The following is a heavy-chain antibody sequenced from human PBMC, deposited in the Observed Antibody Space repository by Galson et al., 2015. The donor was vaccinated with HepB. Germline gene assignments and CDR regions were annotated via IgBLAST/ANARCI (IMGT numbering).Heavy chain of an antibody. J-gene: IGHJ4*02. CDR1: GHALTDFS. Sequence: SVKVSCKVSGHALTDFSMHWVRQSPGKGLEWMGGFDPRDGKIIYARNFQGRVTMTEDTSIDTAYMEMNSLRSEDTAVYYCAIPYCAGDCYLPDIWGQGTLVTVSS. D-gene: IGHD2-21*02. CDR2: FDPRDGKI. CDR3: AIPYCAGDCYLPDI. V-gene: IGHV1-24*01.